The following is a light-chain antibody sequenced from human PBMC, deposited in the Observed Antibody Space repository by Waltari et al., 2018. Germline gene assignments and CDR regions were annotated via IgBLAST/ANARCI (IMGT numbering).Light chain of an antibody. CDR2: DVS. Sequence: QSALTQPRSVSGSPGQSVTIPCTGTSSDVGGYNYVSWYQQHPGKAPKLVIYDVSKRPSGVPVRFSGSKSANTASLTISGLQAEDEADYYCCSYAGSYTLEVFGGGTKLTVL. CDR3: CSYAGSYTLEV. J-gene: IGLJ3*02. V-gene: IGLV2-11*01. CDR1: SSDVGGYNY.